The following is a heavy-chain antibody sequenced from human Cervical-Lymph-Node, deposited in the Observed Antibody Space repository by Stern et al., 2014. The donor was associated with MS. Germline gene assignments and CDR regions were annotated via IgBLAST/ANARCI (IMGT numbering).Heavy chain of an antibody. CDR1: GFSLSSSRMR. CDR3: ARIQKYSSGWFPAGY. Sequence: QITLKESGPVLVKPTDTLTLTCTVSGFSLSSSRMRVTWIRQPPGQALEWLVHIFSNDDKSNSTSLKSRLTPSQDTSQNQVVVSMTNMDPVDTATDYCARIQKYSSGWFPAGYWGQGTLVTVSS. V-gene: IGHV2-26*01. D-gene: IGHD6-19*01. CDR2: IFSNDDK. J-gene: IGHJ4*02.